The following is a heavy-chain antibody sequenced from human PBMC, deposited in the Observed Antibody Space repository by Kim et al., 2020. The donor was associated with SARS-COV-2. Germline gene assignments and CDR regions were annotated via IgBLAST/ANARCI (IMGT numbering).Heavy chain of an antibody. J-gene: IGHJ6*02. D-gene: IGHD3-3*01. CDR2: INHSGST. V-gene: IGHV4-34*01. Sequence: SETLSLTCAVYGGSFSGYYWSWIRQPPGKGLEWIGEINHSGSTNYNPSLKSRVTISVDTSKNQFSLKLSSVTAADTAVYYCARYYDFWSGYDRTLHYYYGMDVWGQGTTVTVSS. CDR1: GGSFSGYY. CDR3: ARYYDFWSGYDRTLHYYYGMDV.